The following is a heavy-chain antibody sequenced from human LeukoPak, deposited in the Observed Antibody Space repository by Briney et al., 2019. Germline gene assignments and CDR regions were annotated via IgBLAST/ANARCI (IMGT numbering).Heavy chain of an antibody. CDR1: GDSISSSNCY. D-gene: IGHD3-10*01. V-gene: IGHV4-39*01. J-gene: IGHJ4*02. CDR3: ARQTGSGLFSLP. CDR2: IYFSGGT. Sequence: SETLSLTCTVSGDSISSSNCYWSWIRQPPGKGLEWIGSIYFSGGTYYNASPKSRVTISVDTSKNRFSLKLSSVTAADTAVYYCARQTGSGLFSLPGGQGTLVTVSS.